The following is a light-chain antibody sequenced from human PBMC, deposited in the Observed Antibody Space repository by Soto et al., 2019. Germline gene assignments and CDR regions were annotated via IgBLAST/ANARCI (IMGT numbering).Light chain of an antibody. CDR1: QSISSY. CDR2: AAS. V-gene: IGKV1-39*01. Sequence: DIQMTQPPSSLSASVGDTVTITCRASQSISSYLNSYQQKPGQAPKLLIYAASSLQSGVPSRFSGSGSGTDFTLTISSLQPEDFATYYCQQSYSTPPITFGQGTRLEIK. J-gene: IGKJ5*01. CDR3: QQSYSTPPIT.